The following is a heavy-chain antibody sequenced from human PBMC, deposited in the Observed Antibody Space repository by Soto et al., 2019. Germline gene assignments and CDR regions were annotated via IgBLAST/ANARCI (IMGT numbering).Heavy chain of an antibody. V-gene: IGHV1-18*01. J-gene: IGHJ4*02. CDR2: ISAYNGNT. D-gene: IGHD2-15*01. CDR1: GYTFTNFG. CDR3: AGGGTPIDD. Sequence: QVQLVQSGAEVKKPGASVKVSCKASGYTFTNFGISWVRQAPGQGLEWMGWISAYNGNTNYAQNFQGRVTMTTDTSTSTAYIALRSLRDDETAVYYGAGGGTPIDDWGQGTLVTVSS.